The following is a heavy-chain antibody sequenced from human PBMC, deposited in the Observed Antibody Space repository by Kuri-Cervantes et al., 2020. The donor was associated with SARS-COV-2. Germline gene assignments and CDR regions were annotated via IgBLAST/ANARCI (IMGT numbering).Heavy chain of an antibody. CDR1: GYTFTSYY. Sequence: ASVQVSCKAAGYTFTSYYMHWVRQAPGQGLEWMGIINPSGGSTSYAQKFQGRVTMTRDTSTSTVYMGLRSLRSEDTAVYYCASVVCGGDCYPPPWGQGTLVTVSS. D-gene: IGHD2-21*02. V-gene: IGHV1-46*01. CDR3: ASVVCGGDCYPPP. CDR2: INPSGGST. J-gene: IGHJ5*02.